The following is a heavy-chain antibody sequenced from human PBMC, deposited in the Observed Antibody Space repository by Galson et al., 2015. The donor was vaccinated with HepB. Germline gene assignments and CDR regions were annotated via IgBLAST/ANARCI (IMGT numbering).Heavy chain of an antibody. Sequence: SLRLSCAASEFILSMYWMNWVRQAPGKGLEWVSGISGDGGSTFYADSVKGRFSISRDNTKNTLSLQMNSLRAEDTALYYCAKGYGLFDSWGQGTLVTVSS. J-gene: IGHJ5*01. D-gene: IGHD5-18*01. CDR3: AKGYGLFDS. CDR1: EFILSMYW. V-gene: IGHV3-23*01. CDR2: ISGDGGST.